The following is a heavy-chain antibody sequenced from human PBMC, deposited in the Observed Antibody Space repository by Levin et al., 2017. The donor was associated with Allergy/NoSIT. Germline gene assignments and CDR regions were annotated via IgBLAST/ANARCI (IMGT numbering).Heavy chain of an antibody. J-gene: IGHJ4*02. D-gene: IGHD3-22*01. CDR3: ARVGDRDYYDSSGYSPVGYFDY. Sequence: GGSLRLSCAASGFTFSDYYMSWIRQAPGKGLEWVSYISSSGSTIYYADSVKGRFTISRDNAKNSLYLQMNSLRAEDTAVYYCARVGDRDYYDSSGYSPVGYFDYWGQGTLVTVSS. CDR1: GFTFSDYY. CDR2: ISSSGSTI. V-gene: IGHV3-11*01.